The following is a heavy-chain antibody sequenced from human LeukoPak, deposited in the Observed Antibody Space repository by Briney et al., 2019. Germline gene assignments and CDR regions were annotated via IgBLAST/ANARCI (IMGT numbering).Heavy chain of an antibody. CDR3: ARQDSSAYPADY. D-gene: IGHD3-22*01. V-gene: IGHV4-59*08. CDR2: IYYSGGT. CDR1: GGSISSYY. Sequence: PSETLSLTCNVSGGSISSYYWSWIRQPPGKGLEWIGYIYYSGGTNYNPSLESRVTISVDTSKNYFSLKLNSVTAADTAVYYCARQDSSAYPADYWGQGTLVTVSS. J-gene: IGHJ4*02.